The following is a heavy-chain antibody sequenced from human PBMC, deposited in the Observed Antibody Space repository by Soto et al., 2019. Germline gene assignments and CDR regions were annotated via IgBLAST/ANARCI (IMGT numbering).Heavy chain of an antibody. CDR2: ISYDGSNK. Sequence: GGSLRLSCAASGFTFSSYGMHWVRQAPGKGLEWVAVISYDGSNKYYAGSVKGRFTISRDNSKNTLYLQMNSLRAEDTAVYYCARHSSSSWYYYWGQGTLVTVSS. CDR1: GFTFSSYG. V-gene: IGHV3-30*03. J-gene: IGHJ4*02. D-gene: IGHD6-13*01. CDR3: ARHSSSSWYYY.